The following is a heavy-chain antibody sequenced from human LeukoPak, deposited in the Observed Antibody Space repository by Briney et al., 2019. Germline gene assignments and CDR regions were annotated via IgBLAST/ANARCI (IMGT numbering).Heavy chain of an antibody. CDR1: GGTFSSYA. CDR2: IIPIFGTA. Sequence: SVKVSCKASGGTFSSYAISLVRQAPGQGLEWMGRIIPIFGTANYAQKFQGRVTITTDESTSTAYMELSSLRSEDTAVYYCAREVPSQWLVDYWGQGTLVTVSS. V-gene: IGHV1-69*05. CDR3: AREVPSQWLVDY. J-gene: IGHJ4*02. D-gene: IGHD6-19*01.